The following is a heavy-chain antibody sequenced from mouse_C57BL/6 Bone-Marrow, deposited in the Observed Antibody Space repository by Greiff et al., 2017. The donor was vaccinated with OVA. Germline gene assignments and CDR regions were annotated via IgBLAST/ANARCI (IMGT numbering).Heavy chain of an antibody. V-gene: IGHV3-6*01. CDR2: ISYDGSN. J-gene: IGHJ4*01. CDR3: AYRVDY. Sequence: DVKLVESGPGLVKPSQSLSLTCSVTGYSITSGYYWNWIRQFPGNKLEWMGYISYDGSNNYNPSLKNRISITRDTSKNQFFLKLNSVTTEDTATYYCAYRVDYGGQGTSVTVSS. D-gene: IGHD2-14*01. CDR1: GYSITSGYY.